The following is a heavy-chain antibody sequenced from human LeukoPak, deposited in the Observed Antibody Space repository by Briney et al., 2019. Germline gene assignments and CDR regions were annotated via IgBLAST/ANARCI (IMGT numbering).Heavy chain of an antibody. CDR2: ISGSAHKI. Sequence: PGGSLRLSCVASGITFSNYAVSWVRQAPEKGLDWVSVISGSAHKIRYADSVKGRFTISRDNSKNTLYLQMNSLRAEDTAVYYCAKDWDDYGDYLPLDYWGQGTLVTVSS. V-gene: IGHV3-23*01. D-gene: IGHD4-17*01. J-gene: IGHJ4*02. CDR1: GITFSNYA. CDR3: AKDWDDYGDYLPLDY.